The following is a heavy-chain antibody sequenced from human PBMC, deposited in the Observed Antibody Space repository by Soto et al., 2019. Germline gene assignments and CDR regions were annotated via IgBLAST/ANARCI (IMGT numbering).Heavy chain of an antibody. CDR3: ARGSVAARLTSFHY. CDR1: GGSISSYY. Sequence: SETLSLTCTVSGGSISSYYWSWIRQPPGKGLEWIGYIYYSGSTNYNPSLKSRVTISVDTSKNQFSLKLSSVTAADTAVYYCARGSVAARLTSFHYWGQGTLVTVS. D-gene: IGHD6-6*01. V-gene: IGHV4-59*01. CDR2: IYYSGST. J-gene: IGHJ4*02.